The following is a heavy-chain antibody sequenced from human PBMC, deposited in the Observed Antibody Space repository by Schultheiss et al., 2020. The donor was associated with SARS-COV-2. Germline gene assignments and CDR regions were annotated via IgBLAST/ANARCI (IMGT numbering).Heavy chain of an antibody. V-gene: IGHV3-15*01. D-gene: IGHD3-3*01. CDR3: NSRGYDFWSGYPQYFQH. Sequence: GGSLRLSCAASGFTFSNAWMSWVRQAPGKGLEWVGRIKSKTDGGTTDYAAPVKGRFTISRDDSKNTLYLQMNSLKTEDTAVYYCNSRGYDFWSGYPQYFQHWGQGTLVTVSS. J-gene: IGHJ1*01. CDR1: GFTFSNAW. CDR2: IKSKTDGGTT.